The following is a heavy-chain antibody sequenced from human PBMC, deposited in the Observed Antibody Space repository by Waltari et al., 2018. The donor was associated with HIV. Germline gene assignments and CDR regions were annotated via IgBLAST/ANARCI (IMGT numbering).Heavy chain of an antibody. CDR3: VAAGDY. Sequence: EVQLVESGGDLVQPGGSLRLSCATSGLSFSRFSMSWVRQAPGKGLEWSSCISSTFRRIYYADSVKGRFTISRDNDKNSLYLLMKSLRDEDTAVYYCVAAGDYWGHGTLVTVSP. J-gene: IGHJ4*01. V-gene: IGHV3-48*02. CDR2: ISSTFRRI. CDR1: GLSFSRFS.